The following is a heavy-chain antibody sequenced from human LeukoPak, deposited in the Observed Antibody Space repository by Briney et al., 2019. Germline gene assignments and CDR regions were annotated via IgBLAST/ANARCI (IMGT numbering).Heavy chain of an antibody. CDR1: GFTFSSYG. D-gene: IGHD6-13*01. CDR3: ASGRHSSGWYLEFGY. Sequence: GGSLRLSCAASGFTFSSYGMHWVRQAPGKGLEWVAVISYDGSNKYYADSVKGRFTISRDNSKNTLYLQMNSLRAEDTAVYYCASGRHSSGWYLEFGYWGQGTLVTVSS. J-gene: IGHJ4*02. V-gene: IGHV3-30*03. CDR2: ISYDGSNK.